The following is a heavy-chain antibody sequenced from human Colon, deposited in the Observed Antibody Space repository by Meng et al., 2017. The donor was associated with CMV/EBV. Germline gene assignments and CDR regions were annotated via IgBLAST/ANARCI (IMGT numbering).Heavy chain of an antibody. CDR1: GDSVSSNSAA. V-gene: IGHV6-1*01. D-gene: IGHD3-10*02. J-gene: IGHJ4*02. CDR3: ARDWGDVRGGFDF. Sequence: QVQLQQSGPGLVXXXXXLPLTCXXXGDSVSSNSAAWNWIRQSPSRGLEWLRRTYYRSKYYNDYALSVKSRITINPDTSKNQFSLQLNSVTPEDTAIYYCARDWGDVRGGFDFWGQGTLVTVSS. CDR2: TYYRSKYYN.